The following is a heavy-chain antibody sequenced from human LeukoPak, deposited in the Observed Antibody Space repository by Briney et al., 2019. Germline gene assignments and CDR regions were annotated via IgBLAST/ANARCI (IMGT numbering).Heavy chain of an antibody. CDR2: IRYDGSNK. CDR1: GFTFSSYG. CDR3: AKDLYGSGSYQIRLFDY. Sequence: PGGSLRLSCAASGFTFSSYGMHWVRQAPGKGLEWVAFIRYDGSNKFYTDSVKGRFTISRDNSKNTLYLRMNSLRAEDTAVYYCAKDLYGSGSYQIRLFDYWGQGTLVTVSS. J-gene: IGHJ4*02. V-gene: IGHV3-30*02. D-gene: IGHD3-10*01.